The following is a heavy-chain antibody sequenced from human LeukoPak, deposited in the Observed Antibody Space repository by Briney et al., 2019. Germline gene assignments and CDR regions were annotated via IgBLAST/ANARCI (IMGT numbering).Heavy chain of an antibody. CDR1: GFTFDDFA. D-gene: IGHD1-26*01. J-gene: IGHJ4*02. V-gene: IGHV3-30*18. Sequence: GGSLRLSCAASGFTFDDFAMHWVRQAPGKGLEWVAFISHDGNNQNYIDSVKGRFTISRDNSKNTLYLQMNSLRAEDTAVYYCAKDGLILWSGNYFDHWGQGSLVTVSS. CDR2: ISHDGNNQ. CDR3: AKDGLILWSGNYFDH.